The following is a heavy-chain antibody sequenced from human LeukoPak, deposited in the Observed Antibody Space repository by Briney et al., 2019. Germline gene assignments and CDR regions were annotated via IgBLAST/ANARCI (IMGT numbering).Heavy chain of an antibody. V-gene: IGHV3-21*01. CDR1: GFTFSSYS. D-gene: IGHD6-19*01. J-gene: IGHJ4*02. CDR3: ARDLSLGIAVAGATEYYFDY. Sequence: GGSLRLSCAASGFTFSSYSMNWVRQAPGKGLEWVSSISSSSYIYYADSVKGRFTISRDNAKNSLYLQMNSLRAEDTAVYYCARDLSLGIAVAGATEYYFDYWGQGTLVTVSS. CDR2: ISSSSYI.